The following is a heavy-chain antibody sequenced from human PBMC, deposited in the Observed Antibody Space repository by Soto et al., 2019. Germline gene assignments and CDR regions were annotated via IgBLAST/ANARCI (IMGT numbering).Heavy chain of an antibody. CDR3: ARASGYCSGGSCPVGWFDH. V-gene: IGHV4-30-2*01. CDR2: IYHSGST. Sequence: QLQLQESGSGLVKPSQTLSLTCAVSGGSISSGGYSWSWIRQPPGKGLEWIGDIYHSGSTYYNPSLKSRVTISVDRSKKQFSLKLSSVTAADTAVYYCARASGYCSGGSCPVGWFDHWGQGTLVTVSS. D-gene: IGHD2-15*01. CDR1: GGSISSGGYS. J-gene: IGHJ5*02.